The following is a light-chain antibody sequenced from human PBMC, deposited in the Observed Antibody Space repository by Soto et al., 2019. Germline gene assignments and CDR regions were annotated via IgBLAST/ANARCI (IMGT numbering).Light chain of an antibody. Sequence: IRMTQSPSSLSASPGDRVTITCRASQTVRRYLNWYQQKPGKAPTLLIYAASTLESAVPPRFSGAGSETEFTLTINGLQPDDFATYYCQQTFSTPITFGQGTRLEIK. V-gene: IGKV1-39*01. CDR2: AAS. CDR1: QTVRRY. CDR3: QQTFSTPIT. J-gene: IGKJ5*01.